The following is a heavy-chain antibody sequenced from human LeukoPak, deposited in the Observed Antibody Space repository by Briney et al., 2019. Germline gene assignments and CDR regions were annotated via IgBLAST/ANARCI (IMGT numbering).Heavy chain of an antibody. CDR1: GGYISSGNYY. J-gene: IGHJ4*02. V-gene: IGHV4-61*02. CDR2: ISPSGST. CDR3: ARVSYQEGVDY. Sequence: SQTLSLTCTVSGGYISSGNYYWTWLRQPAGKGLEWIGRISPSGSTNHNPSLTSRVTISVDTSKNQFSLKLNFVTAADTAVYYCARVSYQEGVDYWGQGTLVTVSS. D-gene: IGHD2-2*01.